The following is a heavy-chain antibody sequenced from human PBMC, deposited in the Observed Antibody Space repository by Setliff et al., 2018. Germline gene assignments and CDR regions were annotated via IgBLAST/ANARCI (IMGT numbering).Heavy chain of an antibody. V-gene: IGHV1-8*03. CDR3: AKDRGTGWYMVFN. J-gene: IGHJ4*02. CDR2: VNPSNGRT. D-gene: IGHD6-19*01. CDR1: GYTFTSYD. Sequence: ASVKVSCKTSGYTFTSYDINWVRQATGQGLEWMGWVNPSNGRTGYAPKFQGRVTITRDTSASTAYMELSSLRSDDTAVYYCAKDRGTGWYMVFNWGQGTLVTVSS.